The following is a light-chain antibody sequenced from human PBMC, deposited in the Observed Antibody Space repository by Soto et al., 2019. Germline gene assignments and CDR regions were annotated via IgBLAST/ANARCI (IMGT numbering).Light chain of an antibody. CDR1: SSNIGSNY. Sequence: QSVLTQPPSASGTPGQRVTISCSGSSSNIGSNYVYWYQQLPGTAPKLLIYRNNQRPSGVPDRFSGSKSGTSASLAISGLXSEXEADYYCAAWDDSLSGVVFGGGTKLTVL. J-gene: IGLJ2*01. CDR3: AAWDDSLSGVV. CDR2: RNN. V-gene: IGLV1-47*01.